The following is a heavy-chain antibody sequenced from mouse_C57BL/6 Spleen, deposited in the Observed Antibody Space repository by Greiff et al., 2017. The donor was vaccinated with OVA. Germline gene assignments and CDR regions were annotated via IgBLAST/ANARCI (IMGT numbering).Heavy chain of an antibody. CDR3: ASRMGYYGSLYYYAMDY. V-gene: IGHV14-2*01. CDR1: GFNIKDYY. J-gene: IGHJ4*01. CDR2: IDPEDGET. Sequence: VQLKESGAELVKPGASVKLSCTASGFNIKDYYMHWVKQRTEQGLEWIGRIDPEDGETKYAPKFQGKATITADTSSTTAYLQLSSLTSEDTAVYYCASRMGYYGSLYYYAMDYWGQGTSVTVSS. D-gene: IGHD1-1*01.